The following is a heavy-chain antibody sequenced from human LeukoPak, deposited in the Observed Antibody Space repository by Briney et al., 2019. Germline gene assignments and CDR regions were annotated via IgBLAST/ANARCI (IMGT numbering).Heavy chain of an antibody. Sequence: GGSLRLSCTGSGFTFGDHAMSWVRQAPRKGLEWVGFIRSKAYRGTTEYAASVKGRFTISRDDSASIAYLQMNSLKTEDTAVYYCARGPIQLWIHNAMDVWGQGTTVTVSS. J-gene: IGHJ6*02. D-gene: IGHD1-1*01. V-gene: IGHV3-49*04. CDR3: ARGPIQLWIHNAMDV. CDR1: GFTFGDHA. CDR2: IRSKAYRGTT.